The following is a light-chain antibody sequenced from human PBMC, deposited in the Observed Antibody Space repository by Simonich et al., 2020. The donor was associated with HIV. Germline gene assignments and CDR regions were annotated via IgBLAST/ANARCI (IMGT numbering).Light chain of an antibody. CDR1: QSISSY. V-gene: IGKV1-39*01. J-gene: IGKJ2*01. CDR2: AAS. CDR3: QQSYITRT. Sequence: DIQMTQSPSSLSASVGDRVTITCRASQSISSYVNWYQKKPGKAPKLLIYAASSLQSWVPSRFSGSGSGTDFTLTISSLQPEDFATYYCQQSYITRTFGQGTKLEIK.